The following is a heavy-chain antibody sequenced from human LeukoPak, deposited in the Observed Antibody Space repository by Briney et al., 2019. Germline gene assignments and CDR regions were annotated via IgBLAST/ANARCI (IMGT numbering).Heavy chain of an antibody. CDR3: AATISGTAMVTSPMFDY. CDR2: IVVGSGNT. J-gene: IGHJ4*02. Sequence: ASVKVSCKASGFTFTSSAMQWVRQARGQRLEWIGWIVVGSGNTNYAQKFQERVTITRDMSTSTAYMELSSLRSEDTAVYYCAATISGTAMVTSPMFDYWGQGTLVTVSS. V-gene: IGHV1-58*02. CDR1: GFTFTSSA. D-gene: IGHD5-18*01.